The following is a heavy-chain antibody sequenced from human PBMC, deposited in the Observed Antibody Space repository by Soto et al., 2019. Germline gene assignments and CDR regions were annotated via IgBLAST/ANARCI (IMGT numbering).Heavy chain of an antibody. CDR3: AATPIAAAGRGYFQH. Sequence: SVKVSCKASGGTFSSYAISWVRQAPGQGLEWMGGIIPIFGTANYAQKFQGRVTITADESTSTAYMELSSLRSEDTAVYYCAATPIAAAGRGYFQHWGQGTLVTVSS. J-gene: IGHJ1*01. CDR1: GGTFSSYA. D-gene: IGHD6-13*01. V-gene: IGHV1-69*13. CDR2: IIPIFGTA.